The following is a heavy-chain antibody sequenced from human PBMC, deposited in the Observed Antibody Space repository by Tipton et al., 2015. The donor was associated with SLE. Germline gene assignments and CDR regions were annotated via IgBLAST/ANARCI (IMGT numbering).Heavy chain of an antibody. D-gene: IGHD6-19*01. J-gene: IGHJ4*02. V-gene: IGHV3-30*04. CDR2: ISYDGSNI. Sequence: VRQAPGKGLEWVAVISYDGSNIDYAGSVKGRFTISRDNSKDTLYLQMNTLRREDTAVYFCARALAYSSSPAALDSWGQGTLVTVSS. CDR3: ARALAYSSSPAALDS.